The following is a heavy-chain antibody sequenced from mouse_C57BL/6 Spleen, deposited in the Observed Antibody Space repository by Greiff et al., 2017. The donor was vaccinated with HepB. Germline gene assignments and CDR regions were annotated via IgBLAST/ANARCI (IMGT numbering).Heavy chain of an antibody. Sequence: EVQLQQSGTVLARPGASVKMSCKTSGYTFTSYWMHWVEQRPGQGLEWIGAIYPGNSDTSYNQKFKGKAKLTAVTSASTAYMELSSLTNEDSAVYYCTRSQSDHSNYGDWGQGTTLTVSS. D-gene: IGHD2-5*01. CDR2: IYPGNSDT. V-gene: IGHV1-5*01. J-gene: IGHJ2*01. CDR3: TRSQSDHSNYGD. CDR1: GYTFTSYW.